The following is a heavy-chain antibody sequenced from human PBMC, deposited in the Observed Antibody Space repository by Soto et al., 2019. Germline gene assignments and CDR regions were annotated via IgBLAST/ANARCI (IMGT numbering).Heavy chain of an antibody. CDR2: IYHSGTT. Sequence: SETLSLTCTVSGGSIGTYYWSWIRQPPGMGLEWIGYIYHSGTTGYNPSLESRVTISIDTSKKQVSLKLTSVTAADTAVYYCARENLKWFDPWGQGTLVTVSS. V-gene: IGHV4-59*01. CDR3: ARENLKWFDP. D-gene: IGHD3-9*01. CDR1: GGSIGTYY. J-gene: IGHJ5*02.